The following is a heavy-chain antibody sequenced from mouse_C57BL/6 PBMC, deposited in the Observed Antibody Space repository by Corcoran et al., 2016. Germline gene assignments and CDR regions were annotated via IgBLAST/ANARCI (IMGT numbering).Heavy chain of an antibody. V-gene: IGHV1-55*01. CDR3: AREGTYYGSSYDWYFDV. CDR2: IYPGSGST. CDR1: GYTFTSYW. D-gene: IGHD1-1*01. J-gene: IGHJ1*03. Sequence: QVQLQQPGAELVKPGASVKMSCKASGYTFTSYWITWVKQRPGQGLEWIGDIYPGSGSTNYNEKFKSKATLTVDTSSSTAYMQLSSLTSEDSAVYYCAREGTYYGSSYDWYFDVWGTGTTVTVSS.